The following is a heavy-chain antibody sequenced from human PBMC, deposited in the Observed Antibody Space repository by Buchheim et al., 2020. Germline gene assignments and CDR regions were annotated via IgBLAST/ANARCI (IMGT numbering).Heavy chain of an antibody. Sequence: QVQLVESGGGVVQPGRSLRLSCAASGFTFSSYGMHWVRQAPGKGLEWVAVISYDGSNKYYADSVKGRFTISRDNSKNTLYLQMNSLRAEDTAVYYCAKGQYDFWSGYYTGFGTGMDVWGQGTT. J-gene: IGHJ6*02. D-gene: IGHD3-3*01. V-gene: IGHV3-30*18. CDR2: ISYDGSNK. CDR3: AKGQYDFWSGYYTGFGTGMDV. CDR1: GFTFSSYG.